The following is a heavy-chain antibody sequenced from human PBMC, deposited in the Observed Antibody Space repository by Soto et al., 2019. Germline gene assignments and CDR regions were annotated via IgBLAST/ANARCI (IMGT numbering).Heavy chain of an antibody. CDR3: AREALSYFLSFHKGDLNFYFDY. D-gene: IGHD1-26*01. V-gene: IGHV3-30-3*01. CDR2: ISYDGSNK. CDR1: GFTFSSYA. Sequence: GGSLRLSCAASGFTFSSYAMHWVRQAPGKGLEWVAVISYDGSNKYYADSVKGRFTISRDNSKNTLYLQMNSLRAEDTAVYYCAREALSYFLSFHKGDLNFYFDYWGQGTLVTVSS. J-gene: IGHJ4*02.